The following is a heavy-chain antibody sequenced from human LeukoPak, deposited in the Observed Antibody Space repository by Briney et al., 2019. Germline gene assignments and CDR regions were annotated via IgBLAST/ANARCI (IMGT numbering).Heavy chain of an antibody. D-gene: IGHD3-10*01. CDR3: ARARRHGSGSYYYDY. V-gene: IGHV4-34*01. Sequence: SETLSLTCAVYGGPFSGYYWSWIRQPPGKGLEWIGEINHSGSTNYNPSLKSRVTVSVDTSKNQFSLKLSSVTAADTAVYYCARARRHGSGSYYYDYWGQGTLVTVSS. CDR2: INHSGST. J-gene: IGHJ4*02. CDR1: GGPFSGYY.